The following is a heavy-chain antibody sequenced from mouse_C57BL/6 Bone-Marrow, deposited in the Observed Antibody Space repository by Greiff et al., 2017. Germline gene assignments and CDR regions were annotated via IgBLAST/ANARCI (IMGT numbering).Heavy chain of an antibody. CDR3: TVYYYDSRYAMDY. D-gene: IGHD1-1*01. Sequence: EVKLQESGGGLVQPGGSMKLSCVASGFTFSNYWMNWVRQSPEKGLEWVAQISLKSDNYATHYALSVKGRLTISRDDSKISVYLQMSNLTAEDTAIYCCTVYYYDSRYAMDYWGQGTSVTVSS. J-gene: IGHJ4*01. V-gene: IGHV6-3*01. CDR1: GFTFSNYW. CDR2: ISLKSDNYAT.